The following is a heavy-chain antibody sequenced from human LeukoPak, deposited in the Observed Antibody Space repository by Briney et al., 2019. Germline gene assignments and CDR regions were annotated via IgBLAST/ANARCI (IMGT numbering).Heavy chain of an antibody. CDR1: GFTFSSYS. Sequence: PGGALRLSCAASGFTFSSYSMNWVRQAPGKGLEWVSSISSSSSYIYYADSVKGRFTISRDNAKNSPYLQMNSLRAEDTAVYYCAKSVDGYWSRAFDYWGQGTLVTVSS. CDR2: ISSSSSYI. V-gene: IGHV3-21*04. D-gene: IGHD5-24*01. CDR3: AKSVDGYWSRAFDY. J-gene: IGHJ4*02.